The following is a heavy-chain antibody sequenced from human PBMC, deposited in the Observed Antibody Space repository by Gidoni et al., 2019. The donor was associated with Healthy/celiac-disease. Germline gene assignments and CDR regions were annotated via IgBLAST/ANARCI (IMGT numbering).Heavy chain of an antibody. Sequence: EVQLLESGGGLVQPGGSLRLSCAASGFTFSSYAMSWVRQAPGKGLGWVSAISGSGGSTYYADSVKGRFTISRDNSKNTLYLQMNSLRAEDTAVYYCAKDLYYYDSSGYGVFDYWGQGTLVTVSS. CDR1: GFTFSSYA. V-gene: IGHV3-23*01. D-gene: IGHD3-22*01. CDR2: ISGSGGST. J-gene: IGHJ4*02. CDR3: AKDLYYYDSSGYGVFDY.